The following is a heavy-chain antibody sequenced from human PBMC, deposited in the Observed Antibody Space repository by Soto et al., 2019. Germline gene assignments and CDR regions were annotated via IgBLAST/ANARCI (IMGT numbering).Heavy chain of an antibody. CDR1: GFTFSSYA. CDR2: ISGSGAST. D-gene: IGHD2-21*02. J-gene: IGHJ4*02. V-gene: IGHV3-23*01. CDR3: AKHQGVTSALVDY. Sequence: SLRLSCAASGFTFSSYAMSWVRQAPGKGLEWVSGISGSGASTYYADSVKGRLTISRGKSKNTLYLQMNSLRAEDTAVYYCAKHQGVTSALVDYWGQGTLVTVSS.